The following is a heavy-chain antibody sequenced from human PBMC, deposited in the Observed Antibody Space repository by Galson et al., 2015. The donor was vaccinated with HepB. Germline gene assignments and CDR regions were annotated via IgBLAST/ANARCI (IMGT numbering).Heavy chain of an antibody. Sequence: SVKVSCKASGVTFSSYTISWVRQAPGQGLEWMGRIIPIVGIANSAQKFQGRVTITVDKSTNTAYMELSSLRSDDTAVYYCATYGAYREWYFDYWGQGTLVTVSS. D-gene: IGHD4-17*01. J-gene: IGHJ4*02. V-gene: IGHV1-69*02. CDR1: GVTFSSYT. CDR3: ATYGAYREWYFDY. CDR2: IIPIVGIA.